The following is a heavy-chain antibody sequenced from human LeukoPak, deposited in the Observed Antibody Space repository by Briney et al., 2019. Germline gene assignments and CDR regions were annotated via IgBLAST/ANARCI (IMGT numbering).Heavy chain of an antibody. CDR1: GFTLSSFE. CDR2: ISSSGRTI. Sequence: GGSLRLSCAASGFTLSSFEMNWVRQAPGKGLEWVSYISSSGRTIYYADSVKGRFTISRDNAKNSLYLQMNSLRAEDTAVYYCASFPPYMVRTDAFDIWGQGTMVTVSS. CDR3: ASFPPYMVRTDAFDI. D-gene: IGHD3-10*01. V-gene: IGHV3-48*03. J-gene: IGHJ3*02.